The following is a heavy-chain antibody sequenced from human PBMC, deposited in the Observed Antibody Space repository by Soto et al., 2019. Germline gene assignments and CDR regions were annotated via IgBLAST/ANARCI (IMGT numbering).Heavy chain of an antibody. CDR3: ARGASGRYYVDY. J-gene: IGHJ4*02. CDR2: INGDGSRT. CDR1: GFTFSSYW. D-gene: IGHD1-26*01. Sequence: GGSLRLSCAASGFTFSSYWMHWVRQAPGKGLVWVSRINGDGSRTDYADSVRGRFAVSRDNAENTVFLQMNSLRAEDMAVYYCARGASGRYYVDYWGQGTLVTVSS. V-gene: IGHV3-74*01.